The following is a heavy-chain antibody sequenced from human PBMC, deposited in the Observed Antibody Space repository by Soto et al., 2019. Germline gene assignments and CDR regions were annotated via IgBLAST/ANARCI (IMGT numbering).Heavy chain of an antibody. CDR3: SRELIGSEFTFDL. Sequence: QVQLVESGGDLVKPGGSLRLSCAASGFTFSDHFMSWIRQAPGKGMEWISYMTPSGSSRSYADSGKGRFTIFRDNAKNPLYLEMNSLRGDDTAVNYCSRELIGSEFTFDLCGQGTMVIVSS. CDR2: MTPSGSSR. J-gene: IGHJ3*01. D-gene: IGHD1-26*01. V-gene: IGHV3-11*01. CDR1: GFTFSDHF.